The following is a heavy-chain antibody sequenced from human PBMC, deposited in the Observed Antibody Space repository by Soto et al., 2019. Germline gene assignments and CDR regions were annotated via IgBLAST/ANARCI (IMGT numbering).Heavy chain of an antibody. J-gene: IGHJ4*02. CDR1: GGSISSSSYY. CDR2: IYYSGST. Sequence: SETLSLTCTVSGGSISSSSYYWGWIHQPPGKGLEWIGSIYYSGSTYYNPSLKSRVTISVDTSKNQFSLKLSSVTAADTAVYYCAGRSITIFGVVSFDFDYWGQGTLVTVSS. D-gene: IGHD3-3*01. CDR3: AGRSITIFGVVSFDFDY. V-gene: IGHV4-39*01.